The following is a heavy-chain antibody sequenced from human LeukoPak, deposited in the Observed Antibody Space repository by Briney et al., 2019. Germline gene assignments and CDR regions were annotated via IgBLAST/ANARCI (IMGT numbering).Heavy chain of an antibody. J-gene: IGHJ4*02. CDR2: INPDSGGT. V-gene: IGHV1-2*02. D-gene: IGHD3-9*01. CDR1: RYTFTGYH. CDR3: ARDLTGDPAAYFDF. Sequence: ASVKVSCQASRYTFTGYHIHWVRQAPGQGLEWMGWINPDSGGTNFPQNFQGRVTMTRDTSISTAYMEISWLRSDDTAVYYCARDLTGDPAAYFDFWGQGTLVTVSS.